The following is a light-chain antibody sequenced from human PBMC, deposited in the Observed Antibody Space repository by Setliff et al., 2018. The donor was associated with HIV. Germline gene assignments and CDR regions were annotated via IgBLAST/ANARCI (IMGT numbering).Light chain of an antibody. CDR3: SSFRTSRKFV. V-gene: IGLV2-14*03. CDR2: DVS. Sequence: QSVLTQPASVSGSPGQSITISCTGTSSDVGRYNYVSWYQQHPGKTPKLIIYDVSKWPSGVSNRFSASKSGNTASLTISGLQADDEADYYCSSFRTSRKFVFGTGTKGTVL. J-gene: IGLJ1*01. CDR1: SSDVGRYNY.